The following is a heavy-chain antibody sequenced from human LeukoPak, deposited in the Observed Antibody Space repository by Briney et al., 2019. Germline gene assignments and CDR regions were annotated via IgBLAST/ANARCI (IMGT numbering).Heavy chain of an antibody. CDR1: GFTFSSYG. Sequence: GGSLRLSCAASGFTFSSYGMHWVRQAPGKGLEWVAFIRYDGSNKYYADSVKGRFTISRDNSKNTLYLQTNSLRAEDTAVYYCARDWDYYDSSGYYYWGQGTLVTVSS. V-gene: IGHV3-30*02. CDR3: ARDWDYYDSSGYYY. D-gene: IGHD3-22*01. J-gene: IGHJ4*02. CDR2: IRYDGSNK.